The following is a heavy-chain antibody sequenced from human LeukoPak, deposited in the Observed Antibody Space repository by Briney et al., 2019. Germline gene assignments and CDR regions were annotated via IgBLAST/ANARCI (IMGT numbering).Heavy chain of an antibody. D-gene: IGHD3-22*01. CDR2: ISGSGGST. Sequence: GGSLRLSCVASGFTFTTYSLNWVRQAPGKGLEWVSAISGSGGSTYYADSVKGRFTISRDNSKNTLYLQMNSLRAEDTAVYYCAKIYDSSGYYYVPLFDYWGQGTLVTVSS. J-gene: IGHJ4*02. V-gene: IGHV3-23*01. CDR3: AKIYDSSGYYYVPLFDY. CDR1: GFTFTTYS.